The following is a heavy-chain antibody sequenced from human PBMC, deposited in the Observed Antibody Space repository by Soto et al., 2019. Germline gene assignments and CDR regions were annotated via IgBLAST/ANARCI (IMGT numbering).Heavy chain of an antibody. Sequence: SETLSLTCTVSGGSLSSGGYYWSWIRQHPGKGLEWIGYIYYSGSTYYNPSLKSRVTISVDTSKNQFSLKLSSVTAADTAVYYCARVGRRDIVVVPAAPSATAQKAFDIWGQGTMVTVSS. CDR1: GGSLSSGGYY. J-gene: IGHJ3*02. D-gene: IGHD2-2*01. V-gene: IGHV4-31*03. CDR3: ARVGRRDIVVVPAAPSATAQKAFDI. CDR2: IYYSGST.